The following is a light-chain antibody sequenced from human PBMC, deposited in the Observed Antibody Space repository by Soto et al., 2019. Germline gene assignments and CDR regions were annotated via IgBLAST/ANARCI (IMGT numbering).Light chain of an antibody. J-gene: IGKJ2*01. CDR3: QQRSNWPLYT. CDR1: QSVSSY. CDR2: DAS. V-gene: IGKV3-11*01. Sequence: EIVLTQSPVTLSLSPGERATLSCRASQSVSSYLAWYQQKPGQAPRLLIYDASNRATDIPARFSGSGSGTDFTLTISSLEPEDCAVYYCQQRSNWPLYTFGQGTKLEIK.